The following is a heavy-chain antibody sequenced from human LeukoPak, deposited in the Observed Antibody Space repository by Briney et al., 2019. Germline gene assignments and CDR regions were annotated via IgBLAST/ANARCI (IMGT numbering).Heavy chain of an antibody. Sequence: GRSLRLSCAASGFTFSSYGMHWVRQAPGKGLEWVAVISYDGSNKYYADSVKGRFTISRDNSKNTLYLQMNSLRAEDTAVYYCAKDLARIAAAYYFDYWGQGTLVTVSS. CDR3: AKDLARIAAAYYFDY. V-gene: IGHV3-30*18. CDR2: ISYDGSNK. D-gene: IGHD6-13*01. CDR1: GFTFSSYG. J-gene: IGHJ4*02.